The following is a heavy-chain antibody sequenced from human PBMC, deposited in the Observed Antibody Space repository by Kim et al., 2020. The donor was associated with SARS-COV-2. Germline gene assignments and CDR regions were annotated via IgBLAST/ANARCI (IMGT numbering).Heavy chain of an antibody. CDR3: ARGGGGYNQPYSLYS. J-gene: IGHJ1*01. Sequence: SETLSLTCAVYGGSFSDYFWTWIRQPPGKGLEYIGEITHSGSANHNPSLKSRGTLSVDTSKNQFSLRLTSMTAADTAVYYCARGGGGYNQPYSLYSWSQG. CDR1: GGSFSDYF. V-gene: IGHV4-34*01. D-gene: IGHD5-12*01. CDR2: ITHSGSA.